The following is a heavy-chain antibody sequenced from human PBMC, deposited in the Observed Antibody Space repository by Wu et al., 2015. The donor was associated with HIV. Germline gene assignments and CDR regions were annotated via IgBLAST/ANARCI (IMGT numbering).Heavy chain of an antibody. D-gene: IGHD5-12*01. CDR2: LNPRSGDT. CDR1: GYTFTGHY. V-gene: IGHV1-2*02. CDR3: AREGRSASDTGAFDI. Sequence: QIQLLQSGAEVKKPGASVKVACKASGYTFTGHYMHWVRQAPGQGLEWIGWLNPRSGDTKNAQRFQGRVTLTRDTSVSTLYLDLSSLRSDDTAVYYCAREGRSASDTGAFDIWGLGTMVTVYS. J-gene: IGHJ3*02.